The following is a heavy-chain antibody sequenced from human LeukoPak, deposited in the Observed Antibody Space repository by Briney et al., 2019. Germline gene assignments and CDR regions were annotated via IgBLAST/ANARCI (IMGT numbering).Heavy chain of an antibody. Sequence: SETLSLTCTVSGASISSTNYYWTWVRQPAGKGLEWIGHIYPSGSANYSPSLKSRVTMSVDTSNNPFSLKLSSVTAADTAMYYCARGRHYYDISGYVVWLDPWGQGTLVTVSS. D-gene: IGHD3-22*01. CDR1: GASISSTNYY. V-gene: IGHV4-61*09. J-gene: IGHJ5*02. CDR2: IYPSGSA. CDR3: ARGRHYYDISGYVVWLDP.